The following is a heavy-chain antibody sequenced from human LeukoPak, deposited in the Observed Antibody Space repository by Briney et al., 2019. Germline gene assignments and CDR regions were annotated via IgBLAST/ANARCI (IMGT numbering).Heavy chain of an antibody. CDR2: IYTSGST. D-gene: IGHD2-21*02. J-gene: IGHJ5*02. V-gene: IGHV4-61*02. CDR1: GGSISSGSYY. CDR3: ARDVTYCRSDGCYWPVGWFDP. Sequence: PSQTLSLTCTVSGGSISSGSYYWSWIRQPAGKGLEWIGRIYTSGSTNYNPSLKSRVTISVDTSKNQFSLKLSSVTAADTAVYYCARDVTYCRSDGCYWPVGWFDPWGQGSLVTVSS.